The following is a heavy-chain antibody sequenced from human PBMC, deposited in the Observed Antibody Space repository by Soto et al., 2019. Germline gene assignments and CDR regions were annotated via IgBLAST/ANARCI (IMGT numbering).Heavy chain of an antibody. CDR3: AKDLGYYGSGSYYNLNFDY. D-gene: IGHD3-10*01. J-gene: IGHJ4*02. CDR1: GFTFSSYA. CDR2: ISGSGGSR. Sequence: PGGSLRLSCAASGFTFSSYAMSWVRQAPGKGLEWVSAISGSGGSRYYADSVKGRFTISRDNSKNTLYLQMDSLRAEDTAVYYCAKDLGYYGSGSYYNLNFDYWGQGTLVTVSS. V-gene: IGHV3-23*01.